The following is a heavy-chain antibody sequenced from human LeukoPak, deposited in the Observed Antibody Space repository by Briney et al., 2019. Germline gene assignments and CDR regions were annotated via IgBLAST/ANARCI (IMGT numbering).Heavy chain of an antibody. D-gene: IGHD3-9*01. CDR2: IQQDGSEM. Sequence: GGSLRLSCAASGLRFSRYWMSWFRQAPGKGPEWVANIQQDGSEMYYVDSVKGRFIISRDNAENSVFLQMNLLRVEDTAVYYCAAHDMLTGYPYFDSWGQGTLVTVSS. J-gene: IGHJ4*02. CDR3: AAHDMLTGYPYFDS. V-gene: IGHV3-7*01. CDR1: GLRFSRYW.